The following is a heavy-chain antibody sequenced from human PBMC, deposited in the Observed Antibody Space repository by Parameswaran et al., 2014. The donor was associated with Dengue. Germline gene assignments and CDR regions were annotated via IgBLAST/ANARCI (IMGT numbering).Heavy chain of an antibody. V-gene: IGHV3-30*04. CDR3: ARDTSGIAVADLDY. CDR2: ISYDGSNK. Sequence: VRQAPGRAGVVAVISYDGSNKYYADSVKGRFTISRDNSKNTLYLQMNSLRAEDTAVYYCARDTSGIAVADLDYWGQGTLVTVSS. J-gene: IGHJ4*02. D-gene: IGHD6-19*01.